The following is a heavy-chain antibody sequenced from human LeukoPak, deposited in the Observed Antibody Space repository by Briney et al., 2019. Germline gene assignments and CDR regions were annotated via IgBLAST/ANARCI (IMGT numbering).Heavy chain of an antibody. V-gene: IGHV1-2*02. Sequence: ASVKVSCKASGYTFTGYYMHWVRQAPGQGLEWMGWINPNSGGTNYAQKFQGRVTMTRDTSISTAYMELSRLRSDDTAVYYCARDGSGYDRGAFDIWGQGTMVTVSS. CDR2: INPNSGGT. D-gene: IGHD5-12*01. CDR3: ARDGSGYDRGAFDI. J-gene: IGHJ3*02. CDR1: GYTFTGYY.